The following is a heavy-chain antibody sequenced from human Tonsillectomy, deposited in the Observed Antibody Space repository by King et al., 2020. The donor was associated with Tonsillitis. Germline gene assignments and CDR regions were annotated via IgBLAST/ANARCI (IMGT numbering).Heavy chain of an antibody. D-gene: IGHD2-15*01. CDR3: ARRPGGLLTNYFDY. V-gene: IGHV4-39*07. Sequence: LQLQESGPGLVKPSETLSLTCTVSGGSISSNTYYWGWIRQPPGKGLECIGSFYYSGGTYYNPSLKSRVTISVDTSKNQFSLKLSSVTAADTAVYYCARRPGGLLTNYFDYGGQGTLVTVSS. CDR2: FYYSGGT. J-gene: IGHJ4*02. CDR1: GGSISSNTYY.